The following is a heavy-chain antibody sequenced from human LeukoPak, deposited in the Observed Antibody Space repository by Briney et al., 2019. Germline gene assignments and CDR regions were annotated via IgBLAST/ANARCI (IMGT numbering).Heavy chain of an antibody. CDR2: IYAGGNT. CDR3: ARGYCSGGSCYPVYFDY. V-gene: IGHV3-66*01. CDR1: GFTVSSNY. J-gene: IGHJ4*02. D-gene: IGHD2-15*01. Sequence: GGSLRLSCAASGFTVSSNYMSWVRQAPGKGLEWVSVIYAGGNTYYADSVKGRFTFSRDNSKNTLYLQMNSLRAEDTAVYHCARGYCSGGSCYPVYFDYWGQGTLVTVSS.